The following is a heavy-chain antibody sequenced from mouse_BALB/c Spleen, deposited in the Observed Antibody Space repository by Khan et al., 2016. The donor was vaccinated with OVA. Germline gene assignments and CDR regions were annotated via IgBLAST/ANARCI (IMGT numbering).Heavy chain of an antibody. D-gene: IGHD2-14*01. CDR3: ARGYDFFAY. J-gene: IGHJ3*01. V-gene: IGHV1-26*01. Sequence: VRLQQSGPDLVKPGASVKISCKASGYSFTVYYMSWVKQSHGKSPEWIGRVNPNNGDTNYTQKFEGKAILTVDKSSSPAYMELRSLTSEDSAVYYCARGYDFFAYWGQGTLVTVSA. CDR1: GYSFTVYY. CDR2: VNPNNGDT.